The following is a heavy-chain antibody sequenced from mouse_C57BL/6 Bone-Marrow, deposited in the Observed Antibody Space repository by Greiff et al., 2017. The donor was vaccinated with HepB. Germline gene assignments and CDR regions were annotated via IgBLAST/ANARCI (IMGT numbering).Heavy chain of an antibody. Sequence: QVQLQQPGTELVKPGASVKLSCKASGYTFTSYWMHWVKQRPGQGLEWIGNINPSNGGTNYNEKFKSKATLTVDKSSSTADMQLSSLTSEDSAVYYCARWPITTVGSYYFDYWGQGTTLTVSS. CDR3: ARWPITTVGSYYFDY. CDR1: GYTFTSYW. V-gene: IGHV1-53*01. J-gene: IGHJ2*01. CDR2: INPSNGGT. D-gene: IGHD1-1*01.